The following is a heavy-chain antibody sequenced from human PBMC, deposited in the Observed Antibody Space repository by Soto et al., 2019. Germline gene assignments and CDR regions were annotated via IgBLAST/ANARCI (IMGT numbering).Heavy chain of an antibody. CDR3: ARHISTMVRGVIGWFDP. CDR1: GGSISSSSYY. D-gene: IGHD3-10*01. CDR2: IYYSGST. J-gene: IGHJ5*02. V-gene: IGHV4-39*01. Sequence: SETLSLTCTVSGGSISSSSYYWGWIRQPPGKGLEWIGSIYYSGSTYYNPSLKSRVTISVDTSKNQFSLKLSSVTAADTAVYYCARHISTMVRGVIGWFDPWGQGTLVTVSS.